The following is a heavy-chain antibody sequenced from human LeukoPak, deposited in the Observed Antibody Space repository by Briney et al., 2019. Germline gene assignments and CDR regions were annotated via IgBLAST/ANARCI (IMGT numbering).Heavy chain of an antibody. CDR2: IIPIFGTA. V-gene: IGHV1-69*13. CDR1: GGTFSSYA. CDR3: ARLPLRSIAVGYYGMDV. J-gene: IGHJ6*02. D-gene: IGHD6-6*01. Sequence: SVKVSCKASGGTFSSYAISWVRQAPGQGLEWMGGIIPIFGTANYAQKFQGRVTITADESTSTAYMELSSLRSEDTAVYYCARLPLRSIAVGYYGMDVWGQGTTVTVS.